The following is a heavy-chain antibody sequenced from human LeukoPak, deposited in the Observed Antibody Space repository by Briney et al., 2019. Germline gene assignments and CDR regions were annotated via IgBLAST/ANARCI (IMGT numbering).Heavy chain of an antibody. J-gene: IGHJ4*02. V-gene: IGHV1-69*05. D-gene: IGHD4-17*01. Sequence: SLKVSCKASGGTFTSYAISWVRQAPGQGLEWIGGIIPIFGTANYAQKFQGRVTITTDESTSTAYMELSSLRSEDTAVYYCARAVGTTVTTALFDYWGQGTLVTVSS. CDR1: GGTFTSYA. CDR3: ARAVGTTVTTALFDY. CDR2: IIPIFGTA.